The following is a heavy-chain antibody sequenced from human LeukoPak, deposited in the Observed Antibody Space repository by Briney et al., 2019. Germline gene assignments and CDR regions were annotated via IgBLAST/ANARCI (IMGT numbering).Heavy chain of an antibody. D-gene: IGHD3-10*01. V-gene: IGHV3-23*01. J-gene: IGHJ4*02. CDR1: GFTFSSYA. CDR3: AKDLKGSRDLFDS. CDR2: ISGSGGST. Sequence: GGSLRLSCSGSGFTFSSYAMSWVRQAPGKGQVWVSSISGSGGSTYYADSVKGRFTISRDNSKSTVYLQMNSLRAEDTAMYYCAKDLKGSRDLFDSWGQGTLVTVSS.